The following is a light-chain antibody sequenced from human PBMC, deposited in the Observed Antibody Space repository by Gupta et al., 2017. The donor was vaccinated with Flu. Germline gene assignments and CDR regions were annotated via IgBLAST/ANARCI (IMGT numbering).Light chain of an antibody. V-gene: IGKV2-28*01. CDR2: LGS. J-gene: IGKJ5*01. CDR3: MQALQTPIT. CDR1: QSLLHSNGYYY. Sequence: DIVMTQSPSSLPVTPGEPASISCRSSQSLLHSNGYYYLDWYLQKPGQSPQLLIYLGSNRASGVPDRFSGSGSGTDFTLKISRVEAEDVGVYYCMQALQTPITFGQGTRLEIK.